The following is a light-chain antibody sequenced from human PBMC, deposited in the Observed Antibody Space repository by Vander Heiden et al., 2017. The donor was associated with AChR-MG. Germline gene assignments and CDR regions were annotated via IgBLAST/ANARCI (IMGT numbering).Light chain of an antibody. CDR2: SNN. CDR1: SPNIGSNP. Sequence: QSVLTQPPSASGTPGQSVTISRSGSSPNIGSNPVNWYQQLPGTAPKLLIYSNNQRPSGVPDRFSGSKSGTSASLAISGLQSEDEADYYCAAWDDSLKGGVFGGGTKLTVL. CDR3: AAWDDSLKGGV. J-gene: IGLJ3*02. V-gene: IGLV1-44*01.